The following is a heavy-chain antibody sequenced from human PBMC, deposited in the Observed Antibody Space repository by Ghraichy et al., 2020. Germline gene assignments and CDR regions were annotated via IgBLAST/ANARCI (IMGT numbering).Heavy chain of an antibody. CDR1: GGSISSGGYY. D-gene: IGHD4-17*01. CDR3: ARTMTTVIHPVLGGGYYFDY. Sequence: SETLSLTCTVSGGSISSGGYYWSWIRQHPGKGLEWIGYIYYSGSTYYNPSLKSRVTISVDTSKNQFSLKLSSVTAADTAVYYCARTMTTVIHPVLGGGYYFDYWGQGTLVTVSS. V-gene: IGHV4-31*03. J-gene: IGHJ4*02. CDR2: IYYSGST.